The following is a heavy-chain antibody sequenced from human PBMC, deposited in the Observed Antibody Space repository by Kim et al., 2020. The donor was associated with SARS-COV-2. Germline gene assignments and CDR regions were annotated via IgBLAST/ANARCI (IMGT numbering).Heavy chain of an antibody. J-gene: IGHJ3*02. D-gene: IGHD6-13*01. Sequence: SQKFQGRVTITRDTSASTAYMELSSLRSEDTAVYYCALTGDSSSWYAFDIWGQGTMVTVSS. V-gene: IGHV1-3*01. CDR3: ALTGDSSSWYAFDI.